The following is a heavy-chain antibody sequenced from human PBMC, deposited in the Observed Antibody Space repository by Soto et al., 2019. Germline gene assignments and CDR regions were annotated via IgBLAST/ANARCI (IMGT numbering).Heavy chain of an antibody. J-gene: IGHJ6*03. CDR2: IYYSGST. CDR1: GGSMRIYY. Sequence: SGTLSLTRTFSGGSMRIYYWSWFRQTTGKGLEWIGYIYYSGSTNYTPSLKSRVTISVDTSKNQFSLKLSSVTAADTAVYYCARDHFIAAAGYYMDVWGKGTTVTVSS. D-gene: IGHD6-13*01. CDR3: ARDHFIAAAGYYMDV. V-gene: IGHV4-59*01.